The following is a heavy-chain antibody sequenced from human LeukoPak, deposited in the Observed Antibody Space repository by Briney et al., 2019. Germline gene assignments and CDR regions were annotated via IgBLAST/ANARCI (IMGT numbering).Heavy chain of an antibody. CDR1: GYSISSGYY. CDR3: ARGGLDTIFGVVRYIDY. D-gene: IGHD3-3*01. J-gene: IGHJ4*02. CDR2: IYHSGGT. V-gene: IGHV4-38-2*02. Sequence: SETLSLTCTVSGYSISSGYYWGWIRQPPGKGLEWIGSIYHSGGTYYNPSLKSRVTISVDTSKNQFSLKLSSVTAADTAVYYCARGGLDTIFGVVRYIDYWGQGTLVTVSS.